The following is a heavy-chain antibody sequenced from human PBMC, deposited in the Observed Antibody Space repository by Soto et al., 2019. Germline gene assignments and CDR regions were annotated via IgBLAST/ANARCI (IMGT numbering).Heavy chain of an antibody. V-gene: IGHV3-30*18. Sequence: PGGSLRLSCAASGFTFSSYGMHWVRQAPGKGLEWVAVISYDGSNKYYADSVKGRFTISRDNSKNTLYLQMNSLRAEDTAVYYCAKGLSSYGYGYFDYWGQGT. CDR1: GFTFSSYG. CDR3: AKGLSSYGYGYFDY. CDR2: ISYDGSNK. J-gene: IGHJ4*02. D-gene: IGHD5-18*01.